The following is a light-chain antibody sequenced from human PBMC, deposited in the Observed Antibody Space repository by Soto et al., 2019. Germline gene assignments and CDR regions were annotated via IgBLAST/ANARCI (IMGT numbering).Light chain of an antibody. Sequence: QSALTQPPSVSGSPGQSVTISCTGTSSDVGGYNRVSWYQQPPGKAPKLLIYDVSNRPSGGSTRFSGSTSGNTASLTISGLQAEDEADYYCTSYATGSAYVFGPGTKVTVL. CDR3: TSYATGSAYV. CDR1: SSDVGGYNR. CDR2: DVS. J-gene: IGLJ1*01. V-gene: IGLV2-18*02.